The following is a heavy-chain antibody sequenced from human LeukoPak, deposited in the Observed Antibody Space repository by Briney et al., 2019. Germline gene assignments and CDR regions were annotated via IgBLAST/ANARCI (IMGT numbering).Heavy chain of an antibody. D-gene: IGHD3-16*01. V-gene: IGHV3-48*03. Sequence: GGSLRLSCAASGFTFSSYEMHWVRQAPGKALEWVSYISSSGTTIYYADSVKGRFTISRDNAKNSLCLQMNSLRAEDTAVYYCARGRVTYDYWGQGTLVIVSP. J-gene: IGHJ4*02. CDR1: GFTFSSYE. CDR3: ARGRVTYDY. CDR2: ISSSGTTI.